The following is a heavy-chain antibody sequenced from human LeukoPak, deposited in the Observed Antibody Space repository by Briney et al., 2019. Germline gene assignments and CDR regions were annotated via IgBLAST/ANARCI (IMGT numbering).Heavy chain of an antibody. CDR3: ARDVSGSGKSYNWFDP. D-gene: IGHD3-10*01. Sequence: PGGSLRLSCAASGFTFSSYWMSWVRQAPGKGLEWVANIKQDGSEKYYVDSVKGRYTISRDNAKNSLYLQMNSLRAEDTAVYYCARDVSGSGKSYNWFDPWGQGTLVTVSS. CDR1: GFTFSSYW. CDR2: IKQDGSEK. V-gene: IGHV3-7*01. J-gene: IGHJ5*02.